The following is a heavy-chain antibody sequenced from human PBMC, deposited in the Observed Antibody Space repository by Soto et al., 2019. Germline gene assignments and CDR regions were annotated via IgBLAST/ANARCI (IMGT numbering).Heavy chain of an antibody. CDR2: IRSKAYGGTT. D-gene: IGHD6-13*01. Sequence: AGGSLRLSCTASGFTFGDYAMSWFRQAPGKGLEWVGFIRSKAYGGTTEYAASVKGRFTISRDDSRSIAYLQMNSLKTEDTAVYYCTRDSVGAAAGIYYYGMDVWGQGTTVTV. V-gene: IGHV3-49*03. CDR1: GFTFGDYA. CDR3: TRDSVGAAAGIYYYGMDV. J-gene: IGHJ6*02.